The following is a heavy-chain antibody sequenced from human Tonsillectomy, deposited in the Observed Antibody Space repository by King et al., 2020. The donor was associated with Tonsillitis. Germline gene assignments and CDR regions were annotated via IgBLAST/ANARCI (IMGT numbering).Heavy chain of an antibody. Sequence: TLQESGPTLVKPTQTLTVTCTISGFSLSTSGEGVGWIRQPPGKALEWLALIYWDDDKRYSPSLKSRLTITKDTSKDQVVLTMTNMDPVDTATYYCAHRPFDGEVFDYWGQGTLVIVSS. CDR1: GFSLSTSGEG. CDR3: AHRPFDGEVFDY. J-gene: IGHJ4*02. V-gene: IGHV2-5*02. D-gene: IGHD3-10*01. CDR2: IYWDDDK.